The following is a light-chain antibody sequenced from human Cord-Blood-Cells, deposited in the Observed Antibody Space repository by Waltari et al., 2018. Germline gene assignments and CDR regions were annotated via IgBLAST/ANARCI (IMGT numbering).Light chain of an antibody. CDR1: QSISSW. Sequence: DIQMTQSPSTLPASVGDRVTNTCRSSQSISSWLAWYQQKPGKAPKLLIYDSTSLESGVPARFSGSGAGTEFTLTISSLQPDDFATYYCQQYNRYSYTFGQGTKVEIK. CDR2: DST. J-gene: IGKJ1*01. V-gene: IGKV1-5*01. CDR3: QQYNRYSYT.